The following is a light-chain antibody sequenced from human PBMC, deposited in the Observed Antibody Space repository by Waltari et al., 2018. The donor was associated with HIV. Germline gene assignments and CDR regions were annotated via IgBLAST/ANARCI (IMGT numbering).Light chain of an antibody. Sequence: EIVMTKSPATLSVSPGERASPSCRASQTVIANLAWYQQKPGQAPRLLVYGASVRAAGVPARFSGSGSGTEFTLTISSLQSEDFGVYYCQQYNYWPPYTFGQGTKLEMK. CDR1: QTVIAN. V-gene: IGKV3-15*01. CDR3: QQYNYWPPYT. CDR2: GAS. J-gene: IGKJ2*01.